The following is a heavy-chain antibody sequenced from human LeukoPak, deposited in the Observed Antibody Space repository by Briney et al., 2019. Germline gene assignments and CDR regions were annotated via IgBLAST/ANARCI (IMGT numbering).Heavy chain of an antibody. CDR3: ARGVLSRITIFGVVTPQYYFDY. CDR2: INPSGGST. Sequence: GASVKVSCKASGYTFTSYYVHWVRQAPGQGLEWMGIINPSGGSTSYAQKFQGRVTMTRDTSTSTVYMELSSLRSEDTAVYYCARGVLSRITIFGVVTPQYYFDYWGQGTLVTVSS. D-gene: IGHD3-3*01. CDR1: GYTFTSYY. J-gene: IGHJ4*02. V-gene: IGHV1-46*01.